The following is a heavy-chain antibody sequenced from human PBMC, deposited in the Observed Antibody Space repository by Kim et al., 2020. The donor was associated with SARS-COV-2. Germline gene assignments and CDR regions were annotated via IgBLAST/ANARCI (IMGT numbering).Heavy chain of an antibody. J-gene: IGHJ4*02. CDR1: GFTFSSYA. V-gene: IGHV3-23*01. Sequence: GGSLRLSCAASGFTFSSYAMSWVRQAPGKGLEWVSAISGSGGSTYYADSVKGRFTISRDNSKNTLYLQMNSLRAEDTAVYYCAKVRGHAVSFLTGTHMGFFFDYWGQGTLVTVSS. CDR3: AKVRGHAVSFLTGTHMGFFFDY. D-gene: IGHD1-7*01. CDR2: ISGSGGST.